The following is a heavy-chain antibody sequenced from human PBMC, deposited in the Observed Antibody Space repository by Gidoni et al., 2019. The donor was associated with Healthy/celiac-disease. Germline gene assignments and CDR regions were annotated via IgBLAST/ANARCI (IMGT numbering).Heavy chain of an antibody. CDR2: INHSGST. CDR3: ARGSPGSSSYGYFPPHYFDY. J-gene: IGHJ4*02. CDR1: GGSFSGYY. D-gene: IGHD5-18*01. Sequence: QVQLQQWGAGLLKPSETLSLTCAVYGGSFSGYYWNWIRQPPGKGLEWIGEINHSGSTNYNPSLKSRVTISVDTSKNQFSLKLNSVTAADTAVYYCARGSPGSSSYGYFPPHYFDYWGQGTLVTVSS. V-gene: IGHV4-34*01.